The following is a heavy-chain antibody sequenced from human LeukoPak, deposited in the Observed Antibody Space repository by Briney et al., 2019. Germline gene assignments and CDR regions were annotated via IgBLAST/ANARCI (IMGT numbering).Heavy chain of an antibody. V-gene: IGHV3-30*18. J-gene: IGHJ4*02. CDR1: GFTFSSYA. CDR3: AKDRIMSGSFDY. Sequence: PGGSLRLSCAASGFTFSSYAMSWVRQAPGKGLEWVAVISYDGSNKYYVDSVKGRFTISRDNSKNTLYLQMNSLRAEDTAVYYCAKDRIMSGSFDYWGQGTLVTVSS. D-gene: IGHD1-26*01. CDR2: ISYDGSNK.